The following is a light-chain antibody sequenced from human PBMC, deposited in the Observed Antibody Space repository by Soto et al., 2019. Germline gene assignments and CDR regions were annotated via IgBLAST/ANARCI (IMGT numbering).Light chain of an antibody. CDR2: RDN. V-gene: IGLV1-47*01. J-gene: IGLJ2*01. CDR1: SSNIGINS. Sequence: QPVLTQPPSASGTPGQRVTISCSGSSSNIGINSVYWYQQLPGTAPKLLINRDNERPSGVPDRFSASKSGTSASLAISGLRSEDEADYYCAAWDDSLSAHVAFGGGTKLTVL. CDR3: AAWDDSLSAHVA.